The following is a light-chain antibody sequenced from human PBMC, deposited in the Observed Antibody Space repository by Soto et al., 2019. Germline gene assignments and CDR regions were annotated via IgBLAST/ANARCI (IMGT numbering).Light chain of an antibody. V-gene: IGKV1-39*01. CDR3: QQTYATPPT. J-gene: IGKJ1*01. Sequence: DIQMTQSPSSLSASVGDRVILTCRASQTIRTSLNWYQQKPGKAPKLLIYAASTLHSGVPSRFSGSGSGTDFTLSISNLQPEDFATYFCQQTYATPPTFGKGTKV. CDR2: AAS. CDR1: QTIRTS.